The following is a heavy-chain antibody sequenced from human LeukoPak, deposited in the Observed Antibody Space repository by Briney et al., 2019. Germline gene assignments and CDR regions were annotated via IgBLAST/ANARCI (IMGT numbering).Heavy chain of an antibody. Sequence: SETLSLTCAVSGGSFGSANWWSWVRPPPGKGLEWIGEIYHNGNTNYNPSLRSRVTMSVDKSKNQLSLELRSVTAADTAVYYCARDSETASYGDYSDWGQGTLVTVSS. V-gene: IGHV4-4*02. D-gene: IGHD4-17*01. CDR2: IYHNGNT. CDR3: ARDSETASYGDYSD. CDR1: GGSFGSANW. J-gene: IGHJ1*01.